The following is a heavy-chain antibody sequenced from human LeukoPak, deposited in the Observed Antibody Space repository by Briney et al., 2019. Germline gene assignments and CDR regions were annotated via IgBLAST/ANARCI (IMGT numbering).Heavy chain of an antibody. CDR1: GDSISSGIYY. CDR3: ARGPGDY. Sequence: SQTLSLTCTVSGDSISSGIYYWSWIRQPAGKGLEWIGRIYTSGSTHYNPSLKSRVTISVDSSKNQFSLKLTSVAAADTAVYYCARGPGDYWGQGALVTVSS. V-gene: IGHV4-61*02. J-gene: IGHJ4*02. CDR2: IYTSGST.